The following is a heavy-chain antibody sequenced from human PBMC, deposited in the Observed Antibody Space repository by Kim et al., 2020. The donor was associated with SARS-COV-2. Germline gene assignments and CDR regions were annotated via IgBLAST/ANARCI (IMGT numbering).Heavy chain of an antibody. J-gene: IGHJ4*02. CDR2: IRSDGSKK. Sequence: GGSLRLSCAASGFTFSVYGMHWVRQAPGKGLEWVAVIRSDGSKKYYADSVKGRFTISRDNSKNMLFLQMNSLRAEDTAVYYCANFESWGQGTLVTVSS. CDR3: ANFES. CDR1: GFTFSVYG. V-gene: IGHV3-33*06.